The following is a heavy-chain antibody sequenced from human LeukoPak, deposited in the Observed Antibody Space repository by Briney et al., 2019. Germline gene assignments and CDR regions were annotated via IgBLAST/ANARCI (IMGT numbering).Heavy chain of an antibody. CDR1: GFTFSSYG. Sequence: GGSLRLSCAASGFTFSSYGMHWVRQAPGKGLEWVAATSSSDAGTYHADSVRGRFTISRDNSKNTLYLQMNSLRAEDAAVYFCAKAPVTSCRGAYCYPFDSWGQGTLVTVSS. V-gene: IGHV3-23*01. J-gene: IGHJ4*02. CDR3: AKAPVTSCRGAYCYPFDS. D-gene: IGHD2-21*01. CDR2: TSSSDAGT.